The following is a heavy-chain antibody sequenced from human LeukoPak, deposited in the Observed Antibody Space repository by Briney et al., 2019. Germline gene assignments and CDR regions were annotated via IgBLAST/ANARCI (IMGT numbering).Heavy chain of an antibody. CDR1: GFAFSDFW. CDR3: ATSHDSAGND. V-gene: IGHV3-7*01. Sequence: GGSLRLSCAASGFAFSDFWMSWVRQAPGKGLEWVANIRHDGNAKNYVPSVRGRFTISGDNAKNSLYLQMNSLTVEDTAVYYCATSHDSAGNDWGQGTLVTVSS. D-gene: IGHD2-15*01. CDR2: IRHDGNAK. J-gene: IGHJ4*02.